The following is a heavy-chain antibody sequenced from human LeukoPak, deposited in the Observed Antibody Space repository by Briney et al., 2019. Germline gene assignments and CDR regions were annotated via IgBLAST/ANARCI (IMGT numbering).Heavy chain of an antibody. V-gene: IGHV3-7*05. D-gene: IGHD2/OR15-2a*01. J-gene: IGHJ4*02. CDR2: IKEEGSDK. CDR1: GFTFTNSW. CDR3: ARDTFYNTFDY. Sequence: GGSLRLSCAASGFTFTNSWMRWVRQAPGKWLEWVSKIKEEGSDKYYVDALKGRFTISRDNANNSQYLQRNSRRDEHTAVYYCARDTFYNTFDYWGQGTLVTVSS.